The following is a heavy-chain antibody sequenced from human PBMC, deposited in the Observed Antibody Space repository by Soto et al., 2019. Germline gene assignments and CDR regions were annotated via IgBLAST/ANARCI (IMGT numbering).Heavy chain of an antibody. D-gene: IGHD4-4*01. Sequence: GESLKSSCKASGYSFTTYWIAWVRQMPGKGLEWMGIINPGDSDIRYSPSFQGQVTISADNSISTAYLQWSSLKASDTAMYYCARHEQFYYYYYGMDVWGQGTAVPVS. V-gene: IGHV5-51*01. CDR3: ARHEQFYYYYYGMDV. CDR2: INPGDSDI. J-gene: IGHJ6*02. CDR1: GYSFTTYW.